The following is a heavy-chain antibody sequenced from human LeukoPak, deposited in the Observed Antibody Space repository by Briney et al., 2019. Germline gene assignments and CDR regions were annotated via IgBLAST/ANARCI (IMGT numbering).Heavy chain of an antibody. V-gene: IGHV3-72*01. CDR1: GFSFSDHE. J-gene: IGHJ4*02. Sequence: AGGSLRLSCAASGFSFSDHEMDWVRQAPGKGQEWVGRIRNKAHSYTTEYAASVRGRFTISREDSENSLYLQMNRLKTEDTAVYYCVSASAGLVEYWGQGTLVTVSS. D-gene: IGHD2/OR15-2a*01. CDR3: VSASAGLVEY. CDR2: IRNKAHSYTT.